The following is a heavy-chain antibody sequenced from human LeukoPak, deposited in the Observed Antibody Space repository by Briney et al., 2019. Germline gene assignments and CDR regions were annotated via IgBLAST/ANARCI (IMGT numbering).Heavy chain of an antibody. J-gene: IGHJ4*02. V-gene: IGHV4-61*05. CDR3: ARSPALKFSGSGSSLDY. D-gene: IGHD3-10*01. Sequence: PSETLSLTCTVSGGSISSSSYYWGWIRQPPGKGLEWIGYIYYSGSTNYNPSLKSRVTISVDTSKNQFSLKLSSVTAADTAVYYCARSPALKFSGSGSSLDYWGQGTLVTVSS. CDR1: GGSISSSSYY. CDR2: IYYSGST.